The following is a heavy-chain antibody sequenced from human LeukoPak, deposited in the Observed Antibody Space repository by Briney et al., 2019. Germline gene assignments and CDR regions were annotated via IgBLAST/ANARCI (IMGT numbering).Heavy chain of an antibody. J-gene: IGHJ6*02. CDR3: ARSISNSSFYYFYGLDV. V-gene: IGHV5-51*01. CDR2: IYPGDSDT. D-gene: IGHD6-6*01. Sequence: GASLEISCKGSGSMFTSYWIGWVRQLPGKGLEWMGIIYPGDSDTRYSPSFQGQVTISADKSISTAYLQWSSLKASDTALYYCARSISNSSFYYFYGLDVWGQGTTVTVS. CDR1: GSMFTSYW.